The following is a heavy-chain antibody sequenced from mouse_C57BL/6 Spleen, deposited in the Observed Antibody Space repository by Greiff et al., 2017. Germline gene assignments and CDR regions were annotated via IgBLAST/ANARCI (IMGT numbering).Heavy chain of an antibody. J-gene: IGHJ1*03. CDR3: ARSGTTTVVRYFDV. CDR1: GYTFTSYW. CDR2: INPSNGGT. Sequence: QVQLQQPGTELVKPGASVKLSCKASGYTFTSYWMHWVKQRPGQGLEWIGNINPSNGGTNYNEKFKSKATLTVAKSSSTAYMQLSSLTSEDSAVYCCARSGTTTVVRYFDVWGTGTTVTVSS. V-gene: IGHV1-53*01. D-gene: IGHD1-1*01.